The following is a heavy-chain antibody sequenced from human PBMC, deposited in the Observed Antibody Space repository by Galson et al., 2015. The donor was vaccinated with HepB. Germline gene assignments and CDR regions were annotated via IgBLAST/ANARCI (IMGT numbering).Heavy chain of an antibody. V-gene: IGHV3-9*01. Sequence: SLRLSCAASGFTFDDYAMHWVRQAPGKGLEWVSTITWNSGRIGYADSVKGRFTISRDNAKNSLYLQMNSLRAEDTALYYCAKENTMIVVARPYYFGYWGQGTLVTVSS. D-gene: IGHD3-22*01. CDR2: ITWNSGRI. CDR1: GFTFDDYA. J-gene: IGHJ4*02. CDR3: AKENTMIVVARPYYFGY.